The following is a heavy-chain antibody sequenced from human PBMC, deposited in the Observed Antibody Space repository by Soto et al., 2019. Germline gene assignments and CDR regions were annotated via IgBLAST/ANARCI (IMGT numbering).Heavy chain of an antibody. Sequence: GGSLRLSCAASGFSFSRYAMSWARQAPGKGLEWISYISMSGTTVFYADSVKGRFTISRDNAQKSLYLEMISLRDDDTAMYLCARDAIGDATNWFDPWGQGTLVTVSS. J-gene: IGHJ5*02. CDR2: ISMSGTTV. CDR3: ARDAIGDATNWFDP. D-gene: IGHD3-16*01. V-gene: IGHV3-48*02. CDR1: GFSFSRYA.